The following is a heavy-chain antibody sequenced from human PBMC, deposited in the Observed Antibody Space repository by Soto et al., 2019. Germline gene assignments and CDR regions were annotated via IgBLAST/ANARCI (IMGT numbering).Heavy chain of an antibody. D-gene: IGHD1-1*01. Sequence: SGPTLVNPTQTLTLTCTFSGFSLSTSGVGVGWNRQPPGTALEWLGIIFWDDDKRYRPSLKSRVTITKDTSKNQLVLTMTNMDPVDTATYYCAHLPWKEMWPRAPVVNWGQGTPVTVSS. CDR3: AHLPWKEMWPRAPVVN. V-gene: IGHV2-5*02. J-gene: IGHJ4*02. CDR1: GFSLSTSGVG. CDR2: IFWDDDK.